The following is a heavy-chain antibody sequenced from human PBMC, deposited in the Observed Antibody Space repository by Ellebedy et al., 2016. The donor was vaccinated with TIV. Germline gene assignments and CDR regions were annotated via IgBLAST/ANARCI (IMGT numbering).Heavy chain of an antibody. D-gene: IGHD6-19*01. J-gene: IGHJ4*02. CDR3: ARDRGSGWRDFDY. Sequence: PGGSLRLSCAASKFTFSNYAMIWFRQAPGKGLEWVSSISPSSTYIYYADSVQGRFTISRDNPKNALYLQMNSLRGDDTAVYYCARDRGSGWRDFDYWGQGTLVTVSS. V-gene: IGHV3-21*01. CDR1: KFTFSNYA. CDR2: ISPSSTYI.